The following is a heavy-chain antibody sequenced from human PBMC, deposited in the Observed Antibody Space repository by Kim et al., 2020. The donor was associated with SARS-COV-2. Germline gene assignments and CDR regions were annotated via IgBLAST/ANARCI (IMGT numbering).Heavy chain of an antibody. D-gene: IGHD6-13*01. V-gene: IGHV4-4*02. Sequence: SETLSLTCAVSGCSISSSNWGSWVRQPPGKGLGWSGEIKHSARTNYSPSLKSRVTISVDTSKNQFSLKLSCVTAADTAVSYCASTRIAAADPCYWGQGTLVT. CDR1: GCSISSSNW. J-gene: IGHJ4*02. CDR2: IKHSART. CDR3: ASTRIAAADPCY.